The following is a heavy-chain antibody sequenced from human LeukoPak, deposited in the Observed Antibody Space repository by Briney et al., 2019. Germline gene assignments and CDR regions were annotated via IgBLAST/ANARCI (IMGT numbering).Heavy chain of an antibody. Sequence: PGGSLRLSCAASGFTFSSYWMHWVRQAPGKGLVWVSRINSDGSSTSYADSVKGRFTISRDNAKNTLYLQMNSLRAEDTAVYFWASAAGVWFRELWPPDVWGQGNVVTVSS. D-gene: IGHD3-10*01. CDR3: ASAAGVWFRELWPPDV. J-gene: IGHJ4*02. CDR1: GFTFSSYW. V-gene: IGHV3-74*01. CDR2: INSDGSST.